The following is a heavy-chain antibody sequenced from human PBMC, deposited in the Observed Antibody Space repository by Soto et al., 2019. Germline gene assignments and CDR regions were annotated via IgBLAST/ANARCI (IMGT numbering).Heavy chain of an antibody. V-gene: IGHV4-59*08. D-gene: IGHD1-26*01. J-gene: IGHJ4*02. Sequence: SETLSLTCTVSGGSIKHYYWTWIRQPPGKELEWMGYIYYSGTTTNYNPSLKSRVTLSVDTSKNQLSLKLSSVTAADTAVYYCARLGGSYAVTHFDYWGQGTLVTVSS. CDR1: GGSIKHYY. CDR3: ARLGGSYAVTHFDY. CDR2: IYYSGTT.